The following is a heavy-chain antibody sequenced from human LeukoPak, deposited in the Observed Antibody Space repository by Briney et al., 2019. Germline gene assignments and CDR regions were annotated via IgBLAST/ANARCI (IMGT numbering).Heavy chain of an antibody. CDR2: IYYSGST. D-gene: IGHD5-18*01. Sequence: SETLSLTCTVSGGSISSYYWSWIRQPPGKGLEWIGYIYYSGSTNYNPSLKSRVTISVDTSKNQFSLKLSSVTAADTAVYYCAADRGYSWKAWGQGTLVTVSS. V-gene: IGHV4-59*01. CDR1: GGSISSYY. J-gene: IGHJ5*02. CDR3: AADRGYSWKA.